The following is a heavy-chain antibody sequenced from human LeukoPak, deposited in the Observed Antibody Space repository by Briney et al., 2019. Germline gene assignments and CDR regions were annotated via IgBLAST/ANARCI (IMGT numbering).Heavy chain of an antibody. J-gene: IGHJ4*02. CDR3: AREGNELLSKNFDY. D-gene: IGHD2-21*02. Sequence: ASVKVSRKASGFTFSGHHIHWVRQAPGQGLEWMGYINPHSGGTSSPQKFQGRVTMTTDTSISAVYMELSSLTSDDTAMYYCAREGNELLSKNFDYWGQGSLSPSPQ. CDR2: INPHSGGT. V-gene: IGHV1-2*02. CDR1: GFTFSGHH.